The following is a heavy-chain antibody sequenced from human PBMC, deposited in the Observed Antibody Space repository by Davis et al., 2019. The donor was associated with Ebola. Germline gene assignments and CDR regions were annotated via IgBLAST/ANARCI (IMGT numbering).Heavy chain of an antibody. CDR3: ARESGDYLLDY. D-gene: IGHD4-17*01. CDR1: GFTFSPYW. Sequence: GESLKISCAASGFTFSPYWMNWVRQVPGKGLMWVSRINSDGSTTTYADSVKGRFSISRDNAKNTLYLQMNGLRAEDTAVYYCARESGDYLLDYWGRGTLVTVSS. V-gene: IGHV3-74*03. J-gene: IGHJ4*02. CDR2: INSDGSTT.